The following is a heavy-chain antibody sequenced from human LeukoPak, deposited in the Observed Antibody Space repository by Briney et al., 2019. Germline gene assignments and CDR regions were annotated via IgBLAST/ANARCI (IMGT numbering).Heavy chain of an antibody. CDR2: IIPILGIA. D-gene: IGHD6-13*01. CDR3: ARDGEQLSTGP. J-gene: IGHJ5*02. CDR1: GGTFSSYA. V-gene: IGHV1-69*04. Sequence: ASVKVSCKASGGTFSSYAISWVRQAPGQGLEWMGRIIPILGIANYAQKFQGRVTITADKPTSTAYMELSSLRSEDTAVYYCARDGEQLSTGPWGQGTLVTVSS.